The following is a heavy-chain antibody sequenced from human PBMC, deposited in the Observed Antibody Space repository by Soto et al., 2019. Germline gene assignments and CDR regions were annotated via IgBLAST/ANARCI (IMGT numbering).Heavy chain of an antibody. D-gene: IGHD3-3*01. CDR3: TPVRITIFGVVIQVGY. CDR1: GFTFSNAW. Sequence: GGSLRLSCAASGFTFSNAWMSWVRQAPGKGLEWVGRIKSKTDGGTTDYAAPVKGRFTISRDDSKNTLYLQMNSLKTEATAVYSCTPVRITIFGVVIQVGYWGQGTLVTVSS. V-gene: IGHV3-15*01. CDR2: IKSKTDGGTT. J-gene: IGHJ4*02.